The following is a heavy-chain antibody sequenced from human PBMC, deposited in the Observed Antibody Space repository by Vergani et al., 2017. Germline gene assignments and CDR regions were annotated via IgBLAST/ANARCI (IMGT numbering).Heavy chain of an antibody. CDR3: ARDVRGSSQSSGWYNWFDP. J-gene: IGHJ5*02. CDR1: GGSISSYY. V-gene: IGHV4-59*01. D-gene: IGHD6-19*01. CDR2: IYYSGST. Sequence: QVQLQESGPGLVKPSETLSLTCTVSGGSISSYYWSCIRQPPGKGLEWIGYIYYSGSTNYNPSLKGRDTMTVDTSKNQYSLKLSSVTTADTAVYYCARDVRGSSQSSGWYNWFDPWGQGTLVTVSA.